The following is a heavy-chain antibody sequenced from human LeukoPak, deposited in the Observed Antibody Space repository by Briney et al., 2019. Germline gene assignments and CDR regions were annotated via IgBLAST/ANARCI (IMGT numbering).Heavy chain of an antibody. J-gene: IGHJ4*02. Sequence: GSLRLSCTGFGFTFGAHSMAWVRQAPGKGPEWVGFIRGKAYGGATGYTASVKGRFTISRDDSKSIVYLQMNSLRTEDTAVYYCICLTDPFDYWGQGSLVTVSS. CDR3: ICLTDPFDY. CDR1: GFTFGAHS. V-gene: IGHV3-49*04. CDR2: IRGKAYGGAT.